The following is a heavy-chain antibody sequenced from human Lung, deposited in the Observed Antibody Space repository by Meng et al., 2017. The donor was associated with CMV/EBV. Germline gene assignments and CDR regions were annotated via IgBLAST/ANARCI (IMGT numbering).Heavy chain of an antibody. CDR3: ARGNGWRFDY. D-gene: IGHD6-19*01. CDR1: GYTFTSSS. J-gene: IGHJ4*02. V-gene: IGHV7-4-1*01. Sequence: QVQVVQAGSGLKKPWDSVTVSCQAAGYTFTSSSMNWVRHAPGPGLGWMGWININTGNPTYAQGFTGRFVFSLDTSVSTAYLQIDSLKADDTAVYYCARGNGWRFDYWGQGTLVTVSS. CDR2: ININTGNP.